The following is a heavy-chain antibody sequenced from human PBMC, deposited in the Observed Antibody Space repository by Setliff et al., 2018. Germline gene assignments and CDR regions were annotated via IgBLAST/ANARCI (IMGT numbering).Heavy chain of an antibody. CDR2: INPNSGDT. Sequence: ASVKVSCKASGHTLTGYYMHWVRQAPGQGLEWTGWINPNSGDTKYAQNFQGRVTMTRDTSITTFYMELSRLKSDDSAVYYCARDTRDKYDRSGYYLSFDSWGQGTPVTVSS. J-gene: IGHJ4*02. D-gene: IGHD3-22*01. V-gene: IGHV1-2*02. CDR3: ARDTRDKYDRSGYYLSFDS. CDR1: GHTLTGYY.